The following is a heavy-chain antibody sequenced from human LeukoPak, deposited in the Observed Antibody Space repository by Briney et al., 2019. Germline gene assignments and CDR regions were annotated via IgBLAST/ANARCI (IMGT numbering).Heavy chain of an antibody. V-gene: IGHV3-23*01. Sequence: YPGGSLRLSCAASGFTFSSYSMSWVRQAPGKGLEWVSAISGSGGSTYYADSVKGRFTISRDNSKNTLYLQMNSLRAEDTAVYYCAKAPSRIVGATSGGYWGQGTLVTVSS. D-gene: IGHD1-26*01. CDR3: AKAPSRIVGATSGGY. J-gene: IGHJ4*02. CDR2: ISGSGGST. CDR1: GFTFSSYS.